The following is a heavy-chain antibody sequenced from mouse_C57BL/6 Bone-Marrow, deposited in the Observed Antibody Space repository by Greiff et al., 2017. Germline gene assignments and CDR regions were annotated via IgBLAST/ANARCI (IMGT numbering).Heavy chain of an antibody. CDR3: SRHVSTVLATKYFDV. D-gene: IGHD1-1*01. CDR1: GFTFSSYT. Sequence: EVMLVESGGGLVKPGGSLKLSCAASGFTFSSYTMSWVRQTPGKRLQWVAAISGGGGNTYYPDSVKGRFTISRDNYNNILYMQMRSLRSDDTALYYCSRHVSTVLATKYFDVWGTGTKVTVSA. J-gene: IGHJ1*03. V-gene: IGHV5-9*01. CDR2: ISGGGGNT.